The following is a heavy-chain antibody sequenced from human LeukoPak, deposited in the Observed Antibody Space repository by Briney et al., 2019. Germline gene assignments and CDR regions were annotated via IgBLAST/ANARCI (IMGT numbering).Heavy chain of an antibody. CDR3: AKGNRLNYYDSSGFDY. J-gene: IGHJ4*02. V-gene: IGHV3-23*01. CDR2: ISGSGGST. Sequence: GGSLRLSCAASGFTFSSYAMSWVRQAPGKGLEWVSAISGSGGSTYYADSVKGRFTISRDNSKNTLYLQMNGLRAEDTAVYYCAKGNRLNYYDSSGFDYWGQGTLVTVSS. CDR1: GFTFSSYA. D-gene: IGHD3-22*01.